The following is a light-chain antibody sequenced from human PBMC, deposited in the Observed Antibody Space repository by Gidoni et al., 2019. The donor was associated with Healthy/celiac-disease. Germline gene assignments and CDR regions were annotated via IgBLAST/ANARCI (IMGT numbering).Light chain of an antibody. CDR3: SSYTSSSIPVV. CDR2: DVS. Sequence: QSALTQPASVSGSPGQSITISCTGTSSDVGGYNYVSWYQPHPGKAPKLMIYDVSNRPSGVSNRFSGSKSGNTASLTISGLQAEDEADYYCSSYTSSSIPVVFGGGTKLTVL. V-gene: IGLV2-14*03. CDR1: SSDVGGYNY. J-gene: IGLJ2*01.